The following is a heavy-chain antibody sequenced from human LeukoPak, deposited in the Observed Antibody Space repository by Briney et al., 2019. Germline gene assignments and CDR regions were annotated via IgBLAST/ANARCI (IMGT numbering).Heavy chain of an antibody. D-gene: IGHD6-6*01. CDR1: GGTFSSYA. CDR2: IIPILGIA. CDR3: AREAATQRFSSVRYYYYMDV. Sequence: ASVKVSCKASGGTFSSYAISWVRQAPGQGLEWMGRIIPILGIANYAQKFQGRVTITADKSTSTAYMELSSLRSEDTAVYYCAREAATQRFSSVRYYYYMDVWGKGTTVTVSS. V-gene: IGHV1-69*04. J-gene: IGHJ6*03.